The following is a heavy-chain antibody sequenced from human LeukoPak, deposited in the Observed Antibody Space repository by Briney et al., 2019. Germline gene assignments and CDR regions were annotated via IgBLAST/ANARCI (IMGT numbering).Heavy chain of an antibody. V-gene: IGHV3-30*02. CDR1: GFTFSSYG. CDR3: AKDLSGTIPGPFVY. J-gene: IGHJ4*02. Sequence: GGSLRLSCAASGFTFSSYGMHWVRQAPGKGLEWVAFIRYDGSNKYYADSVKGRFTISRDNSKNTLYLQMNSLRAEDTAVYYCAKDLSGTIPGPFVYWGQGTLVTVSS. CDR2: IRYDGSNK. D-gene: IGHD1-26*01.